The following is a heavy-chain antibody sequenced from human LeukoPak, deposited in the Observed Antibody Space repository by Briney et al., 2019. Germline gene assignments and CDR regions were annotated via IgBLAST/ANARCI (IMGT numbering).Heavy chain of an antibody. Sequence: GGSLRLSCAASGFTFSSYGMHWVRQAPGKGLEWVAVIWYDGSNKYYADSVKGRFTISRDNSKNTLYLQMNSLRAEDTAVYYCANAGRYGGYYYDSSGFDYWGQGTLVTVSS. D-gene: IGHD3-22*01. V-gene: IGHV3-30*02. CDR2: IWYDGSNK. CDR1: GFTFSSYG. J-gene: IGHJ4*02. CDR3: ANAGRYGGYYYDSSGFDY.